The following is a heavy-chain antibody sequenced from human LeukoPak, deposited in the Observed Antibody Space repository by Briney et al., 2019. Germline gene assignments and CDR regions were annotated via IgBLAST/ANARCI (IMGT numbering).Heavy chain of an antibody. D-gene: IGHD2-2*01. V-gene: IGHV1-2*02. Sequence: ASVKVSCKASGYTFTGYYMHWVRQAPGQGLEWMGWINPNSGRTNYAQKFQGRVTMTRDTSISTAYMELSRLRSDDTAVYYCARASGTLGYCSSTSCPRYFDYWGQGTLVTVSS. CDR2: INPNSGRT. CDR3: ARASGTLGYCSSTSCPRYFDY. CDR1: GYTFTGYY. J-gene: IGHJ4*02.